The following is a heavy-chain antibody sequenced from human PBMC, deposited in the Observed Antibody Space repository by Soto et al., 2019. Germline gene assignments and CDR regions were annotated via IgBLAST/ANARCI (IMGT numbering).Heavy chain of an antibody. V-gene: IGHV4-39*01. CDR3: ARHNVLDHAFDI. D-gene: IGHD2-8*02. CDR1: GGSISSSSYY. CDR2: IYYSGST. J-gene: IGHJ3*02. Sequence: SETLSLTCTVSGGSISSSSYYWGWIRQPPGKGLEWIGSIYYSGSTYYNPSLKSRVTISVDTSKNQFSLKLSSVTAADTAVYYCARHNVLDHAFDIWGQGTMVTVSS.